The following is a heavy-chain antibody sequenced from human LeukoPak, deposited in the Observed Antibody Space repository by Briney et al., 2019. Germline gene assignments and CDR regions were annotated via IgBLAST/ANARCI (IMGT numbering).Heavy chain of an antibody. D-gene: IGHD6-13*01. Sequence: SETLSLTCTVSGGSISSSSFYWGWIRQPPGKGLEWIGSIYYSGSTYYNPPLKSRVTISVDTSKNQFSLKLSSVTAADTAVYYCARYSSRGVDYWGQGTLVTVSS. CDR2: IYYSGST. V-gene: IGHV4-39*07. CDR1: GGSISSSSFY. CDR3: ARYSSRGVDY. J-gene: IGHJ4*02.